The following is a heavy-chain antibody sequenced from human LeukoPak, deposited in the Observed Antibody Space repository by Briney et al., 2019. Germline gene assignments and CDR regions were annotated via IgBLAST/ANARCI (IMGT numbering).Heavy chain of an antibody. Sequence: ASGTLSLTCSVSSVSITSYYWTWIRQPPGKGLEWIGYIYHSGNTKYNPSLKGRVTMSIDTSKNQFFLNVTSVTAADTAVYYCASEVADGYWGQGTLVIVS. V-gene: IGHV4-59*01. CDR1: SVSITSYY. CDR2: IYHSGNT. CDR3: ASEVADGY. D-gene: IGHD2-21*01. J-gene: IGHJ4*02.